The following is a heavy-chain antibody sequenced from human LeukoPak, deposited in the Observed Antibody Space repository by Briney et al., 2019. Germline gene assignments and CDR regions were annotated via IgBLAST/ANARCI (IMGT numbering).Heavy chain of an antibody. CDR2: IYYSGST. Sequence: SETLSLTCTVSGGSISSYYWSWIRQPPVKGLEWIGDIYYSGSTNYNPSLKSRVTISVDTSKNQFSLKLSSVTAADTAVYYCARLDSSGYHTYWGQGTLVTVSS. J-gene: IGHJ4*02. V-gene: IGHV4-59*08. D-gene: IGHD3-22*01. CDR1: GGSISSYY. CDR3: ARLDSSGYHTY.